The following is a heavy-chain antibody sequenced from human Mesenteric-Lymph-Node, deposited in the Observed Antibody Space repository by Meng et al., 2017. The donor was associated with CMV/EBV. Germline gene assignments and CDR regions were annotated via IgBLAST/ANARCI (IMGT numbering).Heavy chain of an antibody. J-gene: IGHJ4*02. D-gene: IGHD1-14*01. Sequence: GESLKISCQGSGYSFTSYWIGWVRQMPGKGLEWMGIIFPADSHTKYSPTFQGQVTIAADKPISTAYLQWSSLKASDTDMCYCARLAYLDGRATGDYWGQGTLVTVSS. CDR2: IFPADSHT. V-gene: IGHV5-51*01. CDR1: GYSFTSYW. CDR3: ARLAYLDGRATGDY.